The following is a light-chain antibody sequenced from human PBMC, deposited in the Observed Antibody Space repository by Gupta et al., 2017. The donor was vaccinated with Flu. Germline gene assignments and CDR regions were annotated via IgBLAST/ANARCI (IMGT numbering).Light chain of an antibody. CDR2: NNN. CDR1: NSNIGSSF. V-gene: IGLV1-51*01. CDR3: GTWDASLNAGV. Sequence: QSVLTQPPSVSAAPGQKVTISCSGSNSNIGSSFVSWYQQLPGTAPKLLTYNNNKRPSGIPDRFSASKSGTSATLGITGLQTGDEAHYYYGTWDASLNAGVFGGGTKVTVL. J-gene: IGLJ3*02.